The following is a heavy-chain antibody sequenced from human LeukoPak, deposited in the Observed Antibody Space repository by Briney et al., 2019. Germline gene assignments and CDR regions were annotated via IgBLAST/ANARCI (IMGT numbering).Heavy chain of an antibody. J-gene: IGHJ6*03. CDR3: ANGAFRLYYIDV. Sequence: GGSLRLSCAASGFTFSSYSMNWVRQAPGKGLEWVSSISSSSSYIYYADSVKGRFTISRDNAKNTVYLQMNSLRAEDTAVYYCANGAFRLYYIDVWGKGTTVTVSS. CDR2: ISSSSSYI. V-gene: IGHV3-21*01. D-gene: IGHD2-8*01. CDR1: GFTFSSYS.